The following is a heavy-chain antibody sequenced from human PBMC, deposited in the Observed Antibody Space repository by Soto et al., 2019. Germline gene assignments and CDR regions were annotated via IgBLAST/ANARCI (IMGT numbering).Heavy chain of an antibody. J-gene: IGHJ6*02. CDR3: ARDDYLGGYYYYGMDV. CDR1: GGTFSIYA. V-gene: IGHV1-18*01. CDR2: SSAYNGNT. D-gene: IGHD3-16*01. Sequence: ASVKVSCKYCGGTFSIYAISCVRQSPAQGLEWMGWSSAYNGNTNYAQKLQGRVTMTTDTSTSTAYMELRSLRSDDTAVYYCARDDYLGGYYYYGMDVWGQGTTVTVSS.